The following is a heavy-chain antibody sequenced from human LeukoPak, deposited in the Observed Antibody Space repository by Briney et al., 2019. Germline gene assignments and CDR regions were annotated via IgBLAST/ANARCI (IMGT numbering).Heavy chain of an antibody. J-gene: IGHJ5*02. D-gene: IGHD3-10*01. V-gene: IGHV4-30-4*01. CDR1: GGSINSGDYY. CDR2: IYYSGST. CDR3: AAIWFGEPGP. Sequence: SETLSLTCTVSGGSINSGDYYWRWIRQPPGKGLEWIGYIYYSGSTYYNPSLKSRVTISVDTSKNQFSLKLSSVTAADTAVYYCAAIWFGEPGPWGQGTLVTVSS.